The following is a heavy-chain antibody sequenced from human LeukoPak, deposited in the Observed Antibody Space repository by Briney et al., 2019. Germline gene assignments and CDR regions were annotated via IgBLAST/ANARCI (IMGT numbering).Heavy chain of an antibody. D-gene: IGHD6-13*01. V-gene: IGHV3-53*01. J-gene: IGHJ4*02. CDR1: GFTFDDYA. Sequence: PGRSLRLSCAASGFTFDDYAMHWVRQAPGKGLEWVSVIYSGGSTYYADSVKGRFTISRDNSKNTLYLQMNSLRAEDTAVYYCARDTIEGIAAAGTFDYWGQGTLVTVSS. CDR3: ARDTIEGIAAAGTFDY. CDR2: IYSGGST.